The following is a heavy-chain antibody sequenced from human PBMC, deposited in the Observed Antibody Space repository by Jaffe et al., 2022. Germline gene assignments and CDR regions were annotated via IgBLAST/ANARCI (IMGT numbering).Heavy chain of an antibody. D-gene: IGHD3-10*01. V-gene: IGHV4-38-2*01. J-gene: IGHJ5*02. CDR2: IYHSGST. Sequence: QVQLQESGPGLVKPSETLSLTCAVSGYSISSGYYWGWIRQPPGKGLEWIGSIYHSGSTYYNPSLKSRVTISVDTSKNQFSLKLSSVTAADTAVYYCARSGTYYYGSGSYYNLFNWFDPWGQGTLVTVSS. CDR1: GYSISSGYY. CDR3: ARSGTYYYGSGSYYNLFNWFDP.